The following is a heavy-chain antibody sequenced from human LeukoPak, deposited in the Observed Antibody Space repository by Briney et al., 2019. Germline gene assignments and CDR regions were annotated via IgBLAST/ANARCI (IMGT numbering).Heavy chain of an antibody. Sequence: GGSLRLSCAASGFTFSSYSMHWVRQAPGKGLEWVARLAYDGINKYYADSVKGRFTISRDNSKNTLYLQMNSLRAEDTAVYYCARVSHDCDAFDIWGQGTMVTVSS. CDR1: GFTFSSYS. CDR2: LAYDGINK. D-gene: IGHD2-21*01. J-gene: IGHJ3*02. V-gene: IGHV3-30*04. CDR3: ARVSHDCDAFDI.